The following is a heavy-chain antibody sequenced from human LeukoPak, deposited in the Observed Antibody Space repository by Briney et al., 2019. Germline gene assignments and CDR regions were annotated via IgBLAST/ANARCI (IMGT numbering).Heavy chain of an antibody. J-gene: IGHJ5*02. V-gene: IGHV4-30-4*08. CDR2: IYFSGTT. CDR1: GGSIASDDNY. CDR3: AKVGRKYNWFGT. Sequence: SGTLSLTCTVSGGSIASDDNYWGWIRQHPGKGLEWIGHIYFSGTTHYNPSLAGRSVISVATSDNQFSLKLTYVTAADTAVYYCAKVGRKYNWFGTWGQGTLVTVSS. D-gene: IGHD1-14*01.